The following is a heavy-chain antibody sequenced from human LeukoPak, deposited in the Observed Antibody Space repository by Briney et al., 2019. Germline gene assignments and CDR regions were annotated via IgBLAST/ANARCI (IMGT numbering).Heavy chain of an antibody. Sequence: SGGSLRLSCAASGFTFSRYGMSWVRQAPGKGLEWVSAISGSGGSTYYADSVKGRFPISRGNSKNSPYLQMNSLRAEDTAVYYCAKSLGPGGVVAAHNPTHHPGAGTGGKLFDYWGQGTLVTVSS. CDR1: GFTFSRYG. V-gene: IGHV3-23*01. D-gene: IGHD2-15*01. J-gene: IGHJ4*02. CDR3: AKSLGPGGVVAAHNPTHHPGAGTGGKLFDY. CDR2: ISGSGGST.